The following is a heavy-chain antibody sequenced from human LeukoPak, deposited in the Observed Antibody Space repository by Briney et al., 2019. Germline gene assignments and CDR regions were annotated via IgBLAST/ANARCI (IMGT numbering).Heavy chain of an antibody. CDR1: GGSFSVYY. V-gene: IGHV4-34*01. J-gene: IGHJ4*02. D-gene: IGHD3-22*01. CDR3: ARSPKTYYYDSSGYYNFDY. CDR2: INHSGST. Sequence: SETLSLTCAVYGGSFSVYYWSWIRQPPGKGLEWIGEINHSGSTNYNPSLKSRVTISVDTSKNQFSLKLSSVTAADTAVYYCARSPKTYYYDSSGYYNFDYWGQGTLVTVSS.